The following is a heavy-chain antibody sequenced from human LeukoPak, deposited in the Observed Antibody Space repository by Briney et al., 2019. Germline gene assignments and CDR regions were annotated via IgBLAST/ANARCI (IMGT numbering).Heavy chain of an antibody. CDR3: ARYRTRGGGRCLGAFDI. D-gene: IGHD2-15*01. CDR1: GFTFSSYS. CDR2: ISSSSSYI. J-gene: IGHJ3*02. V-gene: IGHV3-21*01. Sequence: PGGSLRLSCAASGFTFSSYSMNWVRQAPGKGLEWVSSISSSSSYIYYADSVKGRFTISRDNAKNSLYLQMNSLRAEDTAVYYCARYRTRGGGRCLGAFDIWGQGTMVTVSS.